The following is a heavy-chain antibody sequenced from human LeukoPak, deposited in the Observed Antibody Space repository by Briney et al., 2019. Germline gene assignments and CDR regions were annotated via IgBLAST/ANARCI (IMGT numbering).Heavy chain of an antibody. CDR1: GGPISRGTYY. Sequence: SETLSLTCTVSGGPISRGTYYWSWIRQTAEKGLEWIGRIYATGNTKYNPSLNSRATISLDTSKNQFSLTLSSVTAADTAVYYCASSPQLDYFDYWGQGTLVTVSS. J-gene: IGHJ4*02. V-gene: IGHV4-61*02. D-gene: IGHD6-13*01. CDR2: IYATGNT. CDR3: ASSPQLDYFDY.